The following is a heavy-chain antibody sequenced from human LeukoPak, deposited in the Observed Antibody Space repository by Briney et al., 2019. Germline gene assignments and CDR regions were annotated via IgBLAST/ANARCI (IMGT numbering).Heavy chain of an antibody. CDR2: LYSGGAT. CDR1: GFTVCNNY. J-gene: IGHJ4*02. V-gene: IGHV3-53*01. D-gene: IGHD6-19*01. CDR3: TKLKGWYGEGFFDY. Sequence: GGSLRLSCAASGFTVCNNYMSWVRQPAGKGLEWVSVLYSGGATFYADSVKGRFTIYRDTSKNTLYLQMNDLRAGDTAVYYCTKLKGWYGEGFFDYWGQGTLVTVSS.